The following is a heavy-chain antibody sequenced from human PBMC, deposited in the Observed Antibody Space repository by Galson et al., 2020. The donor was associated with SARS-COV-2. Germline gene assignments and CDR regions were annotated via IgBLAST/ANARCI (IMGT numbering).Heavy chain of an antibody. Sequence: GGSLRLSCAASGFTFANAWMNWVRQAPGKGLECVTRIKSKVRGGAADYAAPAQGRFTISRDDSKNALYLQMDSLEIEDTAVYYCATSSANPGASDIWGRGTMVTVS. D-gene: IGHD7-27*01. CDR2: IKSKVRGGAA. V-gene: IGHV3-15*01. CDR1: GFTFANAW. CDR3: ATSSANPGASDI. J-gene: IGHJ3*02.